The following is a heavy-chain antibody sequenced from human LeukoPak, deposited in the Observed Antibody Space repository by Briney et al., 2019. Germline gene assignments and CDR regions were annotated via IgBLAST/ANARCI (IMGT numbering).Heavy chain of an antibody. CDR1: GYTLTELS. CDR3: ARDKAVTTELTQYFHH. D-gene: IGHD4-11*01. Sequence: GASVKVSCEVSGYTLTELSMHWVRQAPGKALEWMGGFDPEDGETIYAQKFQGRVTMTEDTSTDTAYMELSSLRTEDTAVYYCARDKAVTTELTQYFHHWGQGTLVTVSS. CDR2: FDPEDGET. J-gene: IGHJ1*01. V-gene: IGHV1-24*01.